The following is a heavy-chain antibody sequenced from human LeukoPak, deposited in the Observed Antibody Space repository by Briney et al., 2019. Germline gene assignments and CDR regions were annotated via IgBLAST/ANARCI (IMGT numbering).Heavy chain of an antibody. J-gene: IGHJ4*02. Sequence: GRSLRFSCAASGFSFSAYGVHWVRQAPGKGLEWVAVIWYDGSSKDYADSVKGRFTFSRDNSKNTLYLQMNSLTVEDTAVYYCARSQSSSLIDYWGQGTLVTVSS. CDR3: ARSQSSSLIDY. CDR2: IWYDGSSK. D-gene: IGHD6-13*01. V-gene: IGHV3-33*01. CDR1: GFSFSAYG.